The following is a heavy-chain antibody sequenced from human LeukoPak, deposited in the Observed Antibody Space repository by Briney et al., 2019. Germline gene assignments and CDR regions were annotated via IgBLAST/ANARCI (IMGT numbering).Heavy chain of an antibody. V-gene: IGHV1-2*02. CDR1: GYTFTGYY. Sequence: GASVKVSCKASGYTFTGYYMHWVRQAPGQGLEWMGWIKPNSGGTNYAQKFQGRVTMTRDTSISTAYMELSRLRSDDTAVYYCARVSSSSPGAVDYWGQGTLVTVSS. D-gene: IGHD6-6*01. J-gene: IGHJ4*02. CDR2: IKPNSGGT. CDR3: ARVSSSSPGAVDY.